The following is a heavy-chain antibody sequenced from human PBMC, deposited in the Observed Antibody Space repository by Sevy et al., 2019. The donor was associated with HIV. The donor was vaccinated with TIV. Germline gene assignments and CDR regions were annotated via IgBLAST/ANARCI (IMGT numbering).Heavy chain of an antibody. V-gene: IGHV4-30-4*02. J-gene: IGHJ6*02. CDR1: GAAISSGDSY. CDR3: ARESGRIRSNSYYGMDV. D-gene: IGHD1-26*01. CDR2: IYYSGTT. Sequence: SETLSLTCTVSGAAISSGDSYWTWMRQSPGKGLEWIGFIYYSGTTVYNPSLRNRLIISLDMSKNQFSLHLSSVTAADTAVYYCARESGRIRSNSYYGMDVWGQGTTVTVSS.